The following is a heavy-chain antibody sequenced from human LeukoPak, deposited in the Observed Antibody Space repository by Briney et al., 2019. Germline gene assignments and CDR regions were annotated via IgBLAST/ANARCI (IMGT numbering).Heavy chain of an antibody. CDR3: ARGRKFWSGSYYYYMDV. Sequence: PSETLSLTCTVSNYSISNGYYWDWIRQPPGRGLEWIGKIYNSGTTYYNPSLKSRLTISVGTSKNQFSLKLNSVTATDTAAYYCARGRKFWSGSYYYYMDVWGTGTTVSVSS. J-gene: IGHJ6*03. D-gene: IGHD3-3*01. CDR2: IYNSGTT. CDR1: NYSISNGYY. V-gene: IGHV4-38-2*02.